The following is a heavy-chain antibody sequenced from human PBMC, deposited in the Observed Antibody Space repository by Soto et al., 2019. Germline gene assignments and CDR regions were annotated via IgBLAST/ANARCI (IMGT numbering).Heavy chain of an antibody. D-gene: IGHD3-3*01. Sequence: QVQLVESGGGVVQPGRSLRLSCGASGVTFSTYGMHWVRQAPGKGLEWVAAIWYDGSNKYFADSVKGRFTISRDNSKNTLYLQMKSLRAEDTAVYYCARERYQRRPLRFLDRDRLLFYGMDVWGQGTTVTVSS. V-gene: IGHV3-33*01. CDR2: IWYDGSNK. CDR1: GVTFSTYG. CDR3: ARERYQRRPLRFLDRDRLLFYGMDV. J-gene: IGHJ6*02.